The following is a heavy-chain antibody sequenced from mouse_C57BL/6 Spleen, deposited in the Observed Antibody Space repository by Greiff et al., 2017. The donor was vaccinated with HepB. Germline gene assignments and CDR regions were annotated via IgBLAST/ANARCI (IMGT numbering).Heavy chain of an antibody. CDR3: ARSGPYYAMDY. CDR1: GYTFTSYW. J-gene: IGHJ4*01. CDR2: IDPSDSYT. D-gene: IGHD3-2*02. Sequence: VQLQQPGAELVMPGASVKLSCKASGYTFTSYWMRWVKQRPGQGLEWIGEIDPSDSYTNYNQKFKGKSTLTVDKSSSTAYMQLSSLTSEDSAVYYCARSGPYYAMDYWGQGTSVTVSS. V-gene: IGHV1-69*01.